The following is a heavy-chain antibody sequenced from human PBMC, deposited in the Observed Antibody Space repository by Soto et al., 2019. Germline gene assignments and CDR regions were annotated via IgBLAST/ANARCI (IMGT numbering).Heavy chain of an antibody. CDR1: GFTFSSYG. D-gene: IGHD2-15*01. V-gene: IGHV3-33*01. J-gene: IGHJ4*02. CDR2: IWYDGSNK. CDR3: ARDGYCSGGSCYSVPVFDY. Sequence: QVQLVESGGGVVQPGRSLRLSCAASGFTFSSYGMHWVRQAPGKGLEWVEVIWYDGSNKYYADSVKGRFTISRDNSKNTLYLKMNSVRAEDTAVYYCARDGYCSGGSCYSVPVFDYWGQGTLVTVSS.